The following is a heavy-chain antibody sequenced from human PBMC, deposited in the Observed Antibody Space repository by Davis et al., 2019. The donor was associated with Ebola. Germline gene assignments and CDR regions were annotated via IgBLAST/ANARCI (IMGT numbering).Heavy chain of an antibody. D-gene: IGHD6-13*01. V-gene: IGHV1-8*01. CDR2: MNPNSGNT. CDR3: AKGGIAAAGTTYYYYYGMDV. CDR1: GYTFTSYD. J-gene: IGHJ6*02. Sequence: ASVKVSCKASGYTFTSYDINWVRQATGQGLEWMGWMNPNSGNTGYAQKFQGRVTMTRNTSISTAYMELSSLRSEDTAVYYCAKGGIAAAGTTYYYYYGMDVWGQGTTVTVSS.